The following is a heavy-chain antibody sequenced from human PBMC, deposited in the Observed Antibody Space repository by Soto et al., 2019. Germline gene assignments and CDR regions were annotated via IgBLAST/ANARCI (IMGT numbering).Heavy chain of an antibody. CDR2: INPSRGGT. V-gene: IGHV1-46*03. J-gene: IGHJ3*01. CDR3: TRSIITTAGTDAFDL. D-gene: IGHD6-13*01. Sequence: QVQLVQSGAEVKKPGASVRVSCKASAYTFTSYYVHWVRQAPGQGPEWMGMINPSRGGTDYAQKFQGRVTMTRDTSKPTVYMELSSLRSEDTAIYYCTRSIITTAGTDAFDLWGQGTLVTVSS. CDR1: AYTFTSYY.